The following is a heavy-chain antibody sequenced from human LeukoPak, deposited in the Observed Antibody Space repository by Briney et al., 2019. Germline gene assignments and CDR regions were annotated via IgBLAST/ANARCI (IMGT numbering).Heavy chain of an antibody. J-gene: IGHJ4*02. CDR1: GGSFTTSSYS. CDR3: AASYGSGSYWDY. V-gene: IGHV4-39*01. Sequence: SEPLSLTCTVSGGSFTTSSYSWGWICQPQGKGRGWTGSIYYSGSTYYNPSLKSRVTISVDTYKNQFSLKLSSVTAADTAVYYCAASYGSGSYWDYWGQGTLVTVSS. D-gene: IGHD3-10*01. CDR2: IYYSGST.